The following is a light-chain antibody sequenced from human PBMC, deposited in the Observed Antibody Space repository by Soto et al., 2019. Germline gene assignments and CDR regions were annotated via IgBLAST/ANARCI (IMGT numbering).Light chain of an antibody. CDR1: QGISSY. V-gene: IGKV1-8*01. Sequence: AIRMTQSPSSLSASTGDRVTITCRASQGISSYSAWYQQKPGKAPKLLIYAASTLQSGVPSRFSGSGSGTDFTLTISCLQSEDFATYYCQQYYSYPQGLTFGGGTKVEIK. CDR3: QQYYSYPQGLT. CDR2: AAS. J-gene: IGKJ4*01.